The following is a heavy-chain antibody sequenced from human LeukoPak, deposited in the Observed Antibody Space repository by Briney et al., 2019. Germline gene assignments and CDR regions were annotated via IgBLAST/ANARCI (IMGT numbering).Heavy chain of an antibody. V-gene: IGHV3-23*01. CDR2: ISGSGDST. CDR3: ARYSKNDAFNI. J-gene: IGHJ3*02. CDR1: GFTFSSYA. Sequence: PGGSLRLSCAASGFTFSSYAMSWVRQAPGKGLEWVSRISGSGDSTYYADSVKGRFTISRDNSKNTLYLQMNSLRAEDTAVYYCARYSKNDAFNIWGQGTMVTVSS. D-gene: IGHD5-12*01.